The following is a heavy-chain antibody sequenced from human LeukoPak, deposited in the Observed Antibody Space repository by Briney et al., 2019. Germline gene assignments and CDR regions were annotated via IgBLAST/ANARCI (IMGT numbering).Heavy chain of an antibody. CDR2: VNPDNGYT. CDR1: GYTFTGYY. Sequence: ASVKVSCKASGYTFTGYYLHWVRQAPGQGLEYMGWVNPDNGYTNYAQRFQGRVTMTRDTSSSAAYIELSRLRSDDTAVYYCAREGRWGNAFDIWGQGTMVTVSS. CDR3: AREGRWGNAFDI. V-gene: IGHV1-2*02. D-gene: IGHD4-23*01. J-gene: IGHJ3*02.